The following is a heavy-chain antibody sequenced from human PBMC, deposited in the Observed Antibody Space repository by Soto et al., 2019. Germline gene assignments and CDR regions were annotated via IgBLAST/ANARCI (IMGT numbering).Heavy chain of an antibody. Sequence: SETLSLTCTVSGGSISSAGYYWAWIRQHPGKGLEWIGYIYYSGSTYYNPSLKSRVTVSVDTSKNQFSLKLSSVTAADTAVYYCARGVAIVVVPAADPEADGMDVWGQGTTVT. V-gene: IGHV4-31*03. CDR2: IYYSGST. D-gene: IGHD2-2*01. J-gene: IGHJ6*02. CDR3: ARGVAIVVVPAADPEADGMDV. CDR1: GGSISSAGYY.